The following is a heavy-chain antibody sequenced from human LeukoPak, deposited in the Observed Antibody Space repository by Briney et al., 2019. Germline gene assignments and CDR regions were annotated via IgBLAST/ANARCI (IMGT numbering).Heavy chain of an antibody. J-gene: IGHJ4*02. CDR1: GGSFSGYY. D-gene: IGHD5-18*01. CDR3: ARLSVGDVGYGYDIPRHFDY. Sequence: SETLSLTCAVYGGSFSGYYWSWIRQPPGKGLEWIGEINHSVITNYNPSLKSRVTISVDTSKKQFSLTLTSVSAADTAVYYCARLSVGDVGYGYDIPRHFDYWGQGILVTVSS. CDR2: INHSVIT. V-gene: IGHV4-34*01.